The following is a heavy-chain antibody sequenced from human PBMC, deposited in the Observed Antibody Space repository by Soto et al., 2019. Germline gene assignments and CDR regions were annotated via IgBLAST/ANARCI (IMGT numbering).Heavy chain of an antibody. V-gene: IGHV4-59*01. Sequence: QVQLQESGPGLVKPSETLSLTCTVSGGSISSYYWSWIRQPPGKGLEWIGYIYYRGSTNYNPYLKIRVTISVDTSKNQFSLKLSSVTAADTAMYYCARFNWYFDLWGRGTLVTVSS. CDR2: IYYRGST. J-gene: IGHJ2*01. CDR3: ARFNWYFDL. CDR1: GGSISSYY.